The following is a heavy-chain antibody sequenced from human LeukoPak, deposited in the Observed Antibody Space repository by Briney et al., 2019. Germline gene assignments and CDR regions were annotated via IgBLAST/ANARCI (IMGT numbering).Heavy chain of an antibody. CDR1: GYSISSGYH. J-gene: IGHJ4*02. V-gene: IGHV4-38-2*01. Sequence: PSETLSLTCAVSGYSISSGYHWGWIRQPPGKGLEGLGSFYHSGSTFYNPSLRRRVTMSVDTSHNQFSLMMSSVTATDTAVYYCVRFITGSIADYWGQGTLVTVSS. CDR3: VRFITGSIADY. CDR2: FYHSGST. D-gene: IGHD1-20*01.